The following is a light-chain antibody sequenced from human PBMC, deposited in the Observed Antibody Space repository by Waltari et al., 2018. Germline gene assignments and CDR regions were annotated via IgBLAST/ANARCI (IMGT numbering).Light chain of an antibody. CDR3: SSYTSSSPYV. CDR1: SSDVGGYNS. J-gene: IGLJ1*01. V-gene: IGLV2-14*01. Sequence: QSALTQPASVSGSPGQSITISCTGTSSDVGGYNSVSWYQQHPGKAPKLMSYDVSKRPSGVSNRFSGSKAGNPASLTISGLQAEDEADYYCSSYTSSSPYVFGTGTKVTVL. CDR2: DVS.